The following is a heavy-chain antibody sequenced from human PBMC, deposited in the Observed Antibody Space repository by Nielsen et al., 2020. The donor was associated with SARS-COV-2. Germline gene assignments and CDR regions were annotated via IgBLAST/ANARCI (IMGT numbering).Heavy chain of an antibody. J-gene: IGHJ4*02. D-gene: IGHD6-19*01. V-gene: IGHV3-48*03. CDR1: GVTLSYSE. Sequence: GGSLRLSCAASGVTLSYSEMNWVRQAPGKGLEWLSFIGTTGNTMYNADSVKGRFTISRDNAKNSLYLEMNSLRGEDTAVYYCSRRGTSGSGFAFDYWGQGTLVTVSS. CDR3: SRRGTSGSGFAFDY. CDR2: IGTTGNTM.